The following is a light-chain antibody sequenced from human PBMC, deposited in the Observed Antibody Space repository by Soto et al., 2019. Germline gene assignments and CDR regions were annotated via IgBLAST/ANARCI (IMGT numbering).Light chain of an antibody. Sequence: QSVLTQPASVSGSPGQSITISCTVTSSDVGDYRYVSWYQQHPGKAPKLIIFEVSNRPSGVSSRFSASKSGNTASLTISGPQAEDAAHYYCSSYTSINTLVFGIGTKVTVL. CDR2: EVS. V-gene: IGLV2-14*01. CDR3: SSYTSINTLV. CDR1: SSDVGDYRY. J-gene: IGLJ1*01.